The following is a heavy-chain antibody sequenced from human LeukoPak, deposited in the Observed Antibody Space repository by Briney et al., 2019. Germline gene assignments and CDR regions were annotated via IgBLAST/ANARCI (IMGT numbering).Heavy chain of an antibody. D-gene: IGHD4-11*01. CDR2: INPGNGNT. CDR3: ARGKATVTSFSFDY. J-gene: IGHJ4*02. V-gene: IGHV1-3*01. CDR1: GYTLTSYA. Sequence: ASVKVSCKASGYTLTSYAMHWVRKAPGQGLEWMGWINPGNGNTQHSQRFKGRVTITRDTSASTAYMELSSLTSEDTAMYYCARGKATVTSFSFDYWGQGILVTVSS.